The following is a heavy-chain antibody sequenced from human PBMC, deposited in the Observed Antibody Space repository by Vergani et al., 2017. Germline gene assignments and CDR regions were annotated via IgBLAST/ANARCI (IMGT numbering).Heavy chain of an antibody. Sequence: QVQLQESGPGLLRPSETLSLTCTVSGGSLSGYYWNWIRQTPGEGLEWIGYVEDSGYFNSNPSLKTRVSMSSDTSNNQFSLMLSSVTVADTAVYYCARSIVSRNPPDYFDNWGQGTLVTVSS. V-gene: IGHV4-59*01. CDR2: VEDSGYF. D-gene: IGHD1-14*01. J-gene: IGHJ4*02. CDR3: ARSIVSRNPPDYFDN. CDR1: GGSLSGYY.